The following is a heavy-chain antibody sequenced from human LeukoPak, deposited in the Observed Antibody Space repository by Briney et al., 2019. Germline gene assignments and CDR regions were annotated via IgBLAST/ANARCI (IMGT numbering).Heavy chain of an antibody. Sequence: GGSLRLSCAASGFTFSSYAMSWVRQAPGKGLEWVSVISGSGGSTYHADSVKGRFAISRDNSKDTLYLQMNSLRTEDSAVYFCAKTGGGLAAVVSRRLDYWGQGTLVTVSS. V-gene: IGHV3-23*01. CDR1: GFTFSSYA. J-gene: IGHJ4*02. D-gene: IGHD6-13*01. CDR3: AKTGGGLAAVVSRRLDY. CDR2: ISGSGGST.